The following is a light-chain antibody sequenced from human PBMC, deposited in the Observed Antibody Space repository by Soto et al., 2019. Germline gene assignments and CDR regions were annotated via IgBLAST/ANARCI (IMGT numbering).Light chain of an antibody. J-gene: IGLJ3*02. CDR3: QSYDNSLSGLWV. CDR2: GNS. CDR1: SSNTGAGYD. Sequence: QSVLTQPPSVSGAPGQRVTISCTGTSSNTGAGYDVHWYQQFPGTAPKLLIYGNSRRPSGVPDRFSGSKSGTSASLAITGLQAEDEADYYCQSYDNSLSGLWVFGGGTKVTVL. V-gene: IGLV1-40*01.